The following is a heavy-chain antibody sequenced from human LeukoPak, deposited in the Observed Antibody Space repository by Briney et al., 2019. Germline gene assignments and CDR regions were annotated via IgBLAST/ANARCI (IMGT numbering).Heavy chain of an antibody. CDR2: IYTSGIT. V-gene: IGHV4-59*10. J-gene: IGHJ4*02. CDR1: AGSFSGYS. CDR3: ARDEYYYDSSAKVGFDY. D-gene: IGHD3-22*01. Sequence: SETLSLTCAVYAGSFSGYSGSWIRQPPGKGLEWIGRIYTSGITDYNTSLKSRVTMSVDTSKNQFSLKLSSVTAADTAVYYCARDEYYYDSSAKVGFDYWGQGTLVTVSS.